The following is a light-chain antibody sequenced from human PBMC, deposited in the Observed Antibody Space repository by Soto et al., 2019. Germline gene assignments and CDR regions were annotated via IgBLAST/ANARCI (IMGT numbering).Light chain of an antibody. J-gene: IGKJ4*01. Sequence: EIVLTQSPGTLSVSPGERATVSCRASQTVSSGFLAWYQQKVGQAPRLLIYGASTRATGIPDRFSGSGSGTDFTLTIDRLAPEDFAVYYCHQYYSSPTTFGGGTKVEIK. CDR3: HQYYSSPTT. V-gene: IGKV3-20*01. CDR1: QTVSSGF. CDR2: GAS.